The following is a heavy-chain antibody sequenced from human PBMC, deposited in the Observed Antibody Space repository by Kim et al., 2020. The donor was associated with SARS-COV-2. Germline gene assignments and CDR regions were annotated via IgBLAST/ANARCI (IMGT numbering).Heavy chain of an antibody. Sequence: ASVKVSCKSSGYTFTNYYIHWVRQAPGQGLEWMGWINPNSGGTNYAQDFQGRVTMTRDTSATTTYMELGSLRSDDTAVYYCARDRFDDYLSAYYVGTFYFDYWGQGTLVTVSS. J-gene: IGHJ4*02. D-gene: IGHD3-3*01. CDR2: INPNSGGT. V-gene: IGHV1-2*02. CDR3: ARDRFDDYLSAYYVGTFYFDY. CDR1: GYTFTNYY.